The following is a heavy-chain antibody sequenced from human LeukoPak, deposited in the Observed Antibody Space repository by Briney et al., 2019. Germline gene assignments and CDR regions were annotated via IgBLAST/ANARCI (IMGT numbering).Heavy chain of an antibody. CDR3: ARELTVGHTRYYFTY. Sequence: SLTLTLTCTVSCASISSYYCSWIRQPPERGLGWMGYMYYSGSNNYHPSLKRRVTIAVDTNNNLFSLQLSSMTAAAAAVYFSARELTVGHTRYYFTYSGQGTQLTVSS. D-gene: IGHD4-17*01. CDR1: CASISSYY. CDR2: MYYSGSN. J-gene: IGHJ4*02. V-gene: IGHV4-59*01.